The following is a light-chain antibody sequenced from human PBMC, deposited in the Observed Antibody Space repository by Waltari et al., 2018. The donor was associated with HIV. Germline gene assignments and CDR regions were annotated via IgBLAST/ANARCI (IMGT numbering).Light chain of an antibody. J-gene: IGKJ5*01. CDR1: QTLLHSDGNNY. CDR3: MQSLQTPT. V-gene: IGKV2-28*01. Sequence: EIVLTQSPLSLPVTPGEPTSISCRSSQTLLHSDGNNYLELYVQKPGQSPQLLIHLGSNRASGVPDRFSGSGSGTHFTLKITKVEAEDVGIFFCMQSLQTPTFGQGTRLDIK. CDR2: LGS.